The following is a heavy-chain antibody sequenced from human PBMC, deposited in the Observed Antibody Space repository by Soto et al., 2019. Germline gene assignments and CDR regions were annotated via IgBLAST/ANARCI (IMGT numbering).Heavy chain of an antibody. D-gene: IGHD2-21*02. V-gene: IGHV1-18*01. CDR1: GYTFTSYG. CDR2: ISPINGKA. Sequence: ASVKVSCKASGYTFTSYGISWVRQAPGQGLEWMGWISPINGKANYAQKLQGRVTITADESTSTAYMELRSLRSEDTAVYYCARAYCGGDCYHSDYWGQGTLVTVSS. CDR3: ARAYCGGDCYHSDY. J-gene: IGHJ4*02.